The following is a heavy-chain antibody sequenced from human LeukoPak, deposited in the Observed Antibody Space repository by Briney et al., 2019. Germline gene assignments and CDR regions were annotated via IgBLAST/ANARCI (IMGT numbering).Heavy chain of an antibody. CDR1: GFTFSDYY. Sequence: GGSLRLSCAASGFTFSDYYMSWIRQAPGKGLEWVSYITSSGSAIYHADSVKGRFTVSRDNAKNSLYLQMNSLRAEDTVVYYCARDQIGDWVGTVTTPHLFDYWGQGTLVTVSS. CDR2: ITSSGSAI. CDR3: ARDQIGDWVGTVTTPHLFDY. J-gene: IGHJ4*02. V-gene: IGHV3-11*04. D-gene: IGHD4-17*01.